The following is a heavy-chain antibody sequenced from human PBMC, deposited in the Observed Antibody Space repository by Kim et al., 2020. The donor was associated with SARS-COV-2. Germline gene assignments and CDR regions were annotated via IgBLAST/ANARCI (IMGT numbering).Heavy chain of an antibody. Sequence: ASVKVSCKASRYTFTSYYMHWVRQAPGQGLEWKGIINPSGGSTSYAQKFQGRVTMTRDTSTSTVYMELSSLRSEDTAVYYCAGYSSSWYGIGDYGMDVWGQGTTVTVSS. CDR2: INPSGGST. J-gene: IGHJ6*02. D-gene: IGHD6-13*01. CDR3: AGYSSSWYGIGDYGMDV. CDR1: RYTFTSYY. V-gene: IGHV1-46*01.